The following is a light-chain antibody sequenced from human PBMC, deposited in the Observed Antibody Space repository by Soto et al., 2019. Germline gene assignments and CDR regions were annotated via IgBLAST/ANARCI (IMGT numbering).Light chain of an antibody. CDR2: DNN. V-gene: IGLV1-51*01. J-gene: IGLJ3*02. Sequence: QSVLTQPPSVSAAPGQKVTISCSGSSSNIGNNYVSWYQQVPGTAPKLLIYDNNNRPSGIPDRFSGSKSGTSATLGITGLQTGDEADFYCGTWDSRLNAWVFGGGPSSPS. CDR3: GTWDSRLNAWV. CDR1: SSNIGNNY.